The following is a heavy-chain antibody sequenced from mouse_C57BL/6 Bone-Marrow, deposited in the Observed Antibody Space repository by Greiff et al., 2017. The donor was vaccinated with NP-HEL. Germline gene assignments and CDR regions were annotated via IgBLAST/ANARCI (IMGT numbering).Heavy chain of an antibody. CDR3: ARKYPSWYFDV. J-gene: IGHJ1*03. D-gene: IGHD5-1*01. CDR2: INPGSGGT. CDR1: GYAFTNYL. Sequence: QVQLQQSGAELVRPGTSVKVSCKASGYAFTNYLIEWVKQRPGQGLEWIGVINPGSGGTNYNEKFKGKATLTADKSSSTAYMQLSSLTSEDSAVYFCARKYPSWYFDVWGTGTTVTVSS. V-gene: IGHV1-54*01.